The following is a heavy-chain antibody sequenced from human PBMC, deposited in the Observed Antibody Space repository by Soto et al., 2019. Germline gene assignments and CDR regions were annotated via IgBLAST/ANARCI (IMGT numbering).Heavy chain of an antibody. J-gene: IGHJ2*01. CDR1: GGTFSGYY. CDR3: ARESHDILTGPPWVWYFDL. Sequence: QVQLQQWGAGPLRPLETLSLTCGVSGGTFSGYYWAWIRQSPGKGLEWIGEINDRGSINYNPSLKRRLSIAVDTSMNHYSLNLRSVTAADTAVYYGARESHDILTGPPWVWYFDLWGRGTLVTVSS. V-gene: IGHV4-34*01. D-gene: IGHD3-9*01. CDR2: INDRGSI.